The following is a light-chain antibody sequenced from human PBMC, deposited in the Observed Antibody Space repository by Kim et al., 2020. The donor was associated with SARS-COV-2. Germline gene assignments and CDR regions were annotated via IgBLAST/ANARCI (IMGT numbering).Light chain of an antibody. V-gene: IGKV1-27*01. CDR3: QNYDSAPRT. CDR1: QGISSY. J-gene: IGKJ4*01. Sequence: DIQMTQSPYSLSASVGDRVTITCRASQGISSYLAWYQQQPGKVPKLLIYAASTVQSGVPSRFSGSGYGTDFTLTISSLQPEDVATYYCQNYDSAPRTFGGGTKVDIK. CDR2: AAS.